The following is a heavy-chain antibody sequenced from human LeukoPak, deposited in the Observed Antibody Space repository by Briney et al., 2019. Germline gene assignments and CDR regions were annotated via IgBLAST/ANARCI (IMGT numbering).Heavy chain of an antibody. CDR3: ARPSTGEFDY. D-gene: IGHD7-27*01. CDR2: ISGSGGST. Sequence: PGGSLRLSCAASGFTLSSYAMSWVRQAPGKGLEWVSAISGSGGSTYYADSVKGRFTISRDNSKNTLYLQMNSLRAEDTALYYCARPSTGEFDYWGQGTLVTVSS. J-gene: IGHJ4*02. CDR1: GFTLSSYA. V-gene: IGHV3-23*01.